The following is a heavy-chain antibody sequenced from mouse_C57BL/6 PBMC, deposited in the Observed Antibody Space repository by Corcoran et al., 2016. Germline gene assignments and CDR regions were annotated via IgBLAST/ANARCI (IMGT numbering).Heavy chain of an antibody. J-gene: IGHJ4*01. D-gene: IGHD6-1*01. CDR1: GYTFTPYG. CDR3: AREPFAMDY. V-gene: IGHV9-3*01. Sequence: QIQLVQSGPELKKPGETVKISCKASGYTFTPYGMSWVKQAPGKGLKWMGWINTYSGVPTYADDFKGRFAFSLETSASTAYLQINNLKNEDTATYFCAREPFAMDYWGQGTSVTVSS. CDR2: INTYSGVP.